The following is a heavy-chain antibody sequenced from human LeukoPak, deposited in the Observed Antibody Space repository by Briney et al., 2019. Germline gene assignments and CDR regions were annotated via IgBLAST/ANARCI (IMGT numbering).Heavy chain of an antibody. D-gene: IGHD3-3*01. CDR2: INAGNGNT. CDR3: ARSPKRITIFGLGAWFDP. V-gene: IGHV1-3*01. Sequence: ASVKVSCEASGYTFTSYAMHWVRQAPGQRLEWMGWINAGNGNTKYSQKFQGRVTITRDTSASTAYMELSSLRSEDTAVYYCARSPKRITIFGLGAWFDPWGQGTLVTVSS. CDR1: GYTFTSYA. J-gene: IGHJ5*02.